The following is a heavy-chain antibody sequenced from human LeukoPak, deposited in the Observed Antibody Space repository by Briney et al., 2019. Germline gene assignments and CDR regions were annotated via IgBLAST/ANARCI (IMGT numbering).Heavy chain of an antibody. J-gene: IGHJ4*02. Sequence: ETLSLTCTVSGGSISSYYWSWIRQPAGKGLEWIGRIYTSGSTNYHPSLMSRVTMSVDTSKNQFSLNLSSVTAADTAVYYCAREGSYRPLDYWGQGTLVTVSS. CDR3: AREGSYRPLDY. V-gene: IGHV4-4*07. CDR2: IYTSGST. D-gene: IGHD1-26*01. CDR1: GGSISSYY.